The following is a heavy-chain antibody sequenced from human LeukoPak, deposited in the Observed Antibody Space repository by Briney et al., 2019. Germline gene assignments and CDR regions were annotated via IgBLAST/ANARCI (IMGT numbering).Heavy chain of an antibody. CDR2: INHSGST. CDR3: GRVMQTRNFDY. J-gene: IGHJ4*02. Sequence: PSEILSLTCAVYGGSFSSYYWSWIRQPPGKGLEWIGEINHSGSTNYNPSLRSRVTISVDTSKNQCSLNVDSVTAAGVAVFYGGRVMQTRNFDYWGQGPLVTVSS. CDR1: GGSFSSYY. V-gene: IGHV4-34*01.